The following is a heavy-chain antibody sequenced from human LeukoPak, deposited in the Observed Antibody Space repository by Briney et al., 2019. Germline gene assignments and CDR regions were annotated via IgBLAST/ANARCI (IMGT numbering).Heavy chain of an antibody. CDR3: ARPRWGYDAFNI. D-gene: IGHD3-16*01. Sequence: RGESLKISCTGSGYSFSNYWIGWVRQMPGKGLEWMGIIYPGDSDTRYSPSFQGQVTISLDKSISTAYLQWSSLKASDTAIYYCARPRWGYDAFNIWGQGTVVTVSS. J-gene: IGHJ3*02. CDR1: GYSFSNYW. V-gene: IGHV5-51*01. CDR2: IYPGDSDT.